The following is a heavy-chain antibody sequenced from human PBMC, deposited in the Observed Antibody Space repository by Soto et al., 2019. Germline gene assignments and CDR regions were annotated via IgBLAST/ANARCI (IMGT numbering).Heavy chain of an antibody. D-gene: IGHD3-22*01. CDR1: GGTFSHYA. CDR3: ARAPYQGYESSGFYLV. Sequence: QVQLEQSGTEVKKSGSSVKVSCKASGGTFSHYAFTWVRQTPGQGLEWVGGIISSSGKGNYAQKFQGRGTRTAVESTSTVYMELSGLTLEDTAVYFCARAPYQGYESSGFYLVWGQGTLVIVSA. J-gene: IGHJ4*02. CDR2: IISSSGKG. V-gene: IGHV1-69*01.